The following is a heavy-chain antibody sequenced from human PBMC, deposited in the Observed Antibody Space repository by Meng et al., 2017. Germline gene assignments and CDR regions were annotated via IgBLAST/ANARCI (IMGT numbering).Heavy chain of an antibody. CDR1: GYTFTGYY. V-gene: IGHV1-2*06. CDR2: INPNSGGT. J-gene: IGHJ4*02. CDR3: ARSIVATMVFDY. Sequence: VRLGQSGAEVKKPGASVKAPCKASGYTFTGYYMHWVRQAPGQGLEWMGRINPNSGGTNYAQKFQGRVTMTRDTSISTAYMELSRLRSDDTAVYYCARSIVATMVFDYWGQGTLVTVSS. D-gene: IGHD5-12*01.